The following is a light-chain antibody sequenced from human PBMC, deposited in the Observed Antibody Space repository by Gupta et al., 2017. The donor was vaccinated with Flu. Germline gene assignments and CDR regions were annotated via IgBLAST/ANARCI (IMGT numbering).Light chain of an antibody. CDR2: LGS. Sequence: ISCRSSQSLLHSNGYNYLDWYLQKPGQSPQLLIYLGSNRASGVPDRFSGSGSGTDFTLKISRVEAEDVGVYYCMQALQTPRTFGQGTKLEIK. V-gene: IGKV2-28*01. J-gene: IGKJ2*02. CDR3: MQALQTPRT. CDR1: QSLLHSNGYNY.